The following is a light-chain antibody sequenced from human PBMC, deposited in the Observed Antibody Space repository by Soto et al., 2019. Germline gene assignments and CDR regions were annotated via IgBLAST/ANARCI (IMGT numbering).Light chain of an antibody. V-gene: IGKV1-9*01. CDR1: QGISSY. Sequence: IQLTQSPSSLSASVGDRVTITCRASQGISSYLAWYQQKPGKAPKLLIYAASTLQSGVPSRFSGSGSGTDFTLTISSLQPEDCETYYCQQLNSYPRFTFGPGTKVDIK. CDR2: AAS. J-gene: IGKJ3*01. CDR3: QQLNSYPRFT.